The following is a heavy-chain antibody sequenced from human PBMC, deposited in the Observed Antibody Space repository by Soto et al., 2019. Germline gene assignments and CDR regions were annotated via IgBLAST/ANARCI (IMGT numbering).Heavy chain of an antibody. Sequence: GESLTISCKVSGYSFAGYWITWWRQKPWKCLEWMGRIDPSDSQTYYSPSFRGHVTISVTKSITTVFLQWSSLRASDTAMYYCARQIYDSDTGPNFQYYFDSWGQGTPVTVSS. J-gene: IGHJ4*02. CDR1: GYSFAGYW. V-gene: IGHV5-10-1*01. CDR2: IDPSDSQT. CDR3: ARQIYDSDTGPNFQYYFDS. D-gene: IGHD3-22*01.